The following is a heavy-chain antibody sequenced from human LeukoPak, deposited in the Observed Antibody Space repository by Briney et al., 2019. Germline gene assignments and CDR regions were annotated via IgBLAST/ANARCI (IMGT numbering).Heavy chain of an antibody. J-gene: IGHJ4*02. Sequence: SVKVSCKVSGYTLTELSMHWVRQAPGQGLEWMGGIIPIFGTANYAQKFQGRVTITTDESTSTAYMELSSLRSEDTAVYYCTTEHQWDNFDYWGQGTLVTVSS. CDR3: TTEHQWDNFDY. V-gene: IGHV1-69*05. CDR2: IIPIFGTA. D-gene: IGHD1-26*01. CDR1: GYTLTELS.